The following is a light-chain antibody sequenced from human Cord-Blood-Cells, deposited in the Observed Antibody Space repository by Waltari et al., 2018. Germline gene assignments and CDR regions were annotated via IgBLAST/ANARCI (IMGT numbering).Light chain of an antibody. J-gene: IGKJ2*01. Sequence: EIVLTQSPGTLSLSPGERATLSCRASQRVSSSYVAWYQQTPGQAPRLLIYGASSRATGIPDRFSGSGSGTDFTLTISRLEPEDFAVYYCQQYGSSPYTFGQGTKLEIK. CDR1: QRVSSSY. CDR3: QQYGSSPYT. CDR2: GAS. V-gene: IGKV3-20*01.